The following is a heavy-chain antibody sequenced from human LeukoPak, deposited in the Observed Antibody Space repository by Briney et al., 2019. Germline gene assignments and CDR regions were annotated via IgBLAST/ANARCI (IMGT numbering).Heavy chain of an antibody. CDR3: ARDATTAVGVVYMDV. Sequence: GGSLRLSCAASGFTFSSYNMNWVRQAPGKGLEWVSSISSSSYIYYADSVKGRFTISRHNAKNSVYLQMDSLRAEDTAVYFCARDATTAVGVVYMDVWGRGTTVTISS. CDR1: GFTFSSYN. CDR2: ISSSSYI. V-gene: IGHV3-21*01. D-gene: IGHD6-13*01. J-gene: IGHJ6*03.